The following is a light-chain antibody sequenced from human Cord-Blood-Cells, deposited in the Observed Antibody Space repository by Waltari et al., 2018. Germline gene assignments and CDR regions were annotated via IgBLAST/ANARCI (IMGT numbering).Light chain of an antibody. J-gene: IGLJ2*01. V-gene: IGLV2-14*01. CDR1: SSDVGGSNY. Sequence: QSALTQPASVSGSPGQSITISCTGTSSDVGGSNYVSWYQQHPGKAPKLRIYDVSNRPSGVSKRFSGSKSGNTASLTISGLQAEDEADYYCSSYTSSSTVVFGGGTKLTVL. CDR2: DVS. CDR3: SSYTSSSTVV.